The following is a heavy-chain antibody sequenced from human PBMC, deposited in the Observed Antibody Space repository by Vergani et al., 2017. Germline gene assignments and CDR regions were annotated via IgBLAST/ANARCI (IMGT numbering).Heavy chain of an antibody. CDR2: IYYSGST. CDR3: ARNLAYCGGECYPYYDGMDV. CDR1: GGSISSSSYY. D-gene: IGHD2-21*01. J-gene: IGHJ6*02. Sequence: QLQLQESGPGLVKPSETLSLTCTVSGGSISSSSYYWGWIRQPPGKGLEWIGSIYYSGSTYYNPSLKSRVTISVDTSKNQFSLKLSSVTAADTAVYYCARNLAYCGGECYPYYDGMDVWGQGTTVTVSS. V-gene: IGHV4-39*01.